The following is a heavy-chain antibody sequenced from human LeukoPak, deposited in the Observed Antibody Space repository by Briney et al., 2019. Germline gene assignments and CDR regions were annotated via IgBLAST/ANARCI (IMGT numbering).Heavy chain of an antibody. CDR2: FDPEDGET. Sequence: ASVKVSCKVSGYTLTELSMHWVRQAPGKGLEWMGGFDPEDGETIYAQKFQGRVTMTEDTSTDTAYMELSSLRSDDTAVYYCAREGYCSSTSCPTPSYYYYYGMDVWGQGTTVTVSS. CDR3: AREGYCSSTSCPTPSYYYYYGMDV. V-gene: IGHV1-24*01. J-gene: IGHJ6*02. D-gene: IGHD2-2*01. CDR1: GYTLTELS.